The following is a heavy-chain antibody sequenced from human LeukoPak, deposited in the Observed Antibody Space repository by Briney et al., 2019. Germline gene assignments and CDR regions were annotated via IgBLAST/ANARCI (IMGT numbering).Heavy chain of an antibody. CDR1: GYSISSGYY. J-gene: IGHJ4*02. CDR3: ARPISSQGYFGVVID. Sequence: SETLSLXCTVSGYSISSGYYWGWIRQPPGKGLEWIGSVHHSADTYYNPSLKSRLTISIDTSKNQFSLKLNSVTAADTAVYYCARPISSQGYFGVVIDWGQGTLVTVSS. V-gene: IGHV4-38-2*02. D-gene: IGHD3-3*01. CDR2: VHHSADT.